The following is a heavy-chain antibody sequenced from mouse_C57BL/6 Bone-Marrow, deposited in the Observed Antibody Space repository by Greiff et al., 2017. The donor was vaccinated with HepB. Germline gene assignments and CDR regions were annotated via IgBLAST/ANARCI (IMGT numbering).Heavy chain of an antibody. D-gene: IGHD1-1*01. J-gene: IGHJ1*03. V-gene: IGHV5-6*02. Sequence: EVKVVESGGDLVKPGGSLKLSCAASGFTFSSYGMSWVRQTPDKRLEWVATISSGGSYTYYPDSVKGRFTISRDNAKNTLYLQMSSLKSEDTAMYYCARRGTTVVAHWYFDVWGTGTTVTVSS. CDR2: ISSGGSYT. CDR1: GFTFSSYG. CDR3: ARRGTTVVAHWYFDV.